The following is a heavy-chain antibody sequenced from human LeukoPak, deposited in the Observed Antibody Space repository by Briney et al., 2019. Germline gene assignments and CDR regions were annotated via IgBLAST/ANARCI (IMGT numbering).Heavy chain of an antibody. J-gene: IGHJ5*02. V-gene: IGHV4-59*11. CDR3: ARDLGYSASSERFDWFDP. Sequence: PSETLSLICSVSSGSISSLYWSWIRQPPGKGLEWIGYIYYTGSTKYNPSLKSRVTISADTSKNQFSLKVSSVTAADTAVYYCARDLGYSASSERFDWFDPWGPGTLVTVSS. CDR1: SGSISSLY. CDR2: IYYTGST. D-gene: IGHD5-24*01.